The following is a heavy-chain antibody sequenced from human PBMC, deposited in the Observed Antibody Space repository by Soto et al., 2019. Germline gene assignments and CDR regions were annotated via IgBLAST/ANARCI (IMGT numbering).Heavy chain of an antibody. J-gene: IGHJ4*02. D-gene: IGHD3-16*02. CDR1: GGSTRSSSFY. CDR2: ISYSGST. CDR3: AIHYDYIWGSYRDRSYFDY. V-gene: IGHV4-39*01. Sequence: LETLSLTCPVSGGSTRSSSFYWGWIRQPPGKGLEWIGSISYSGSTSYNPSLKSRVTISVDTSKNQFSLKLSSVTAADTAVYYCAIHYDYIWGSYRDRSYFDYWGQGALVTVSS.